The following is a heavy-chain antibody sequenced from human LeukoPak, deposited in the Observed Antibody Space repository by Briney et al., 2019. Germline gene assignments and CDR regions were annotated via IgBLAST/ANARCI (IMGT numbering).Heavy chain of an antibody. J-gene: IGHJ6*02. V-gene: IGHV1-69*04. Sequence: SVKVSCKASGGTFSSYAISWVRQAPGQGLEWMGRIIPVLGIANYAQKFQGRVTITADKSTSTAYMELSSLRSEDTAVYYCARERVAARSYYYYGMDVWGQGTTVTVSS. CDR3: ARERVAARSYYYYGMDV. CDR2: IIPVLGIA. D-gene: IGHD6-6*01. CDR1: GGTFSSYA.